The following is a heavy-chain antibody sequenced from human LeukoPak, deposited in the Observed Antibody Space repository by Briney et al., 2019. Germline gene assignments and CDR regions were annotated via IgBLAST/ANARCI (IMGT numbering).Heavy chain of an antibody. CDR3: AKDGSLWFGEAPTDY. CDR1: GFTFSSYG. Sequence: GGSLRLSCAASGFTFSSYGMHWVRQAPGKGLEWVAFIRYDGSNKYYADSVKGRFTISRDNSKNTLYLQINSLRAEDTAVYYCAKDGSLWFGEAPTDYWGQGTLVTVSS. CDR2: IRYDGSNK. V-gene: IGHV3-30*02. J-gene: IGHJ4*02. D-gene: IGHD3-10*01.